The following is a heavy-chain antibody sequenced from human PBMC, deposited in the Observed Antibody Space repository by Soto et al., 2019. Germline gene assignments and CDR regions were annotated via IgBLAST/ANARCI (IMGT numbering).Heavy chain of an antibody. V-gene: IGHV3-23*01. Sequence: EVQLLESGGGLVQPGGSLRLSCAASGFTFSSYAMSWVRQAPGKGLEWVSAISGSGGSTYYADSVKGRFTISRDNSKNTLYLQINSLKAEDTAVYYCAKDPIVEVPPRLFDYWGQGTLVTVSS. J-gene: IGHJ4*02. CDR2: ISGSGGST. D-gene: IGHD3-22*01. CDR3: AKDPIVEVPPRLFDY. CDR1: GFTFSSYA.